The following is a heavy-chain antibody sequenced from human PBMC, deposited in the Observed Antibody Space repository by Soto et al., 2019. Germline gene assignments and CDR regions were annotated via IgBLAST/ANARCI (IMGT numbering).Heavy chain of an antibody. CDR1: GYTFTEFA. V-gene: IGHV1-3*01. CDR2: IDAGNGGK. D-gene: IGHD2-15*01. J-gene: IGHJ4*02. Sequence: ASVKVSCKASGYTFTEFAIHWVRQAPGQRLEWMGWIDAGNGGKRFSEKLQDRVTFATDTSATTAYMELSRLTSDDTAVYYCARDCRGVPCYSRFDYWGQGTLVTVSS. CDR3: ARDCRGVPCYSRFDY.